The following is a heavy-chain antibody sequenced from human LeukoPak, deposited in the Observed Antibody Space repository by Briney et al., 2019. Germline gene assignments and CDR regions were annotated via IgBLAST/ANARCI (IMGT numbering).Heavy chain of an antibody. CDR2: INPNSGGT. D-gene: IGHD3-10*01. V-gene: IGHV1-2*02. CDR3: AREGLWFGELSAKAFDY. Sequence: ASVKVSCKASGYTFSGDYMHWVRQAPGQGLEWVGWINPNSGGTNYAQKFQGRVTMTRDTSISTAYMELSRLRSDDTAVYYCAREGLWFGELSAKAFDYWGQGTLVTVSS. CDR1: GYTFSGDY. J-gene: IGHJ4*02.